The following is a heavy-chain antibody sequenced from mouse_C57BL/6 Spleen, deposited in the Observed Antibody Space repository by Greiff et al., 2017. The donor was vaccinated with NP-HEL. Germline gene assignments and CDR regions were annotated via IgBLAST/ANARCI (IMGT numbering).Heavy chain of an antibody. V-gene: IGHV5-4*03. J-gene: IGHJ2*01. CDR1: GFTFSSYA. D-gene: IGHD1-1*01. CDR3: ARGIYYGSSYEYFDY. CDR2: ISDGGSYT. Sequence: DVMLVESGGGLVKPGGSLKLSCAASGFTFSSYAMSWVRQTPEKRLEWVATISDGGSYTYYPDNVKGRFTISRDNAKNNLYLQMSHLKSEDTAMYYCARGIYYGSSYEYFDYWGQGTTLTVSS.